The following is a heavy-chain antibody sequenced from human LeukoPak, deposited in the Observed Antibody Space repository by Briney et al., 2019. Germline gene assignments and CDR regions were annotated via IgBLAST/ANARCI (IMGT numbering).Heavy chain of an antibody. J-gene: IGHJ5*02. Sequence: ASVKVSCKASGYTFIDYYMHWVRQVPGQGLEWLGRINPNSGGTNYAQKFQGRVTLTRDTSISTAYMELSRLKSDDTAVYYCARNTQRGTYNWFDPWGQGTLVTVSS. CDR3: ARNTQRGTYNWFDP. D-gene: IGHD6-25*01. CDR1: GYTFIDYY. V-gene: IGHV1-2*06. CDR2: INPNSGGT.